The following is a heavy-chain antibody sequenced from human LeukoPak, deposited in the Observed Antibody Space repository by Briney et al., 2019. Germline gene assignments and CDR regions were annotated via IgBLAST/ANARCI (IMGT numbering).Heavy chain of an antibody. CDR1: GYSITSSSW. CDR2: IYHSGTT. Sequence: SETLSLTCAVSGYSITSSSWWGWIRQPPGQGLEWIGYIYHSGTTYYNPSLQSRVTMSVDTSKNQFSLKLSSVTAVDTAVYYCARKENVYYYFDYWGQGTLVTVSS. CDR3: ARKENVYYYFDY. D-gene: IGHD3-10*01. J-gene: IGHJ4*02. V-gene: IGHV4-28*01.